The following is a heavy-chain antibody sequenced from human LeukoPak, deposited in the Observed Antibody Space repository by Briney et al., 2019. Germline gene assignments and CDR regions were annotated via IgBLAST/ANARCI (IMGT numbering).Heavy chain of an antibody. D-gene: IGHD6-19*01. Sequence: SETLSLTCTVSGDSISVYYWNWIRQPAGKGLEWIGRIYASGSSNYNPSLRSRVTMSVDTSKSQFSLTLSSVTAADTAEHYCARDSNSVWRSLDYWGLGALVTVSS. V-gene: IGHV4-4*07. CDR3: ARDSNSVWRSLDY. CDR1: GDSISVYY. J-gene: IGHJ4*02. CDR2: IYASGSS.